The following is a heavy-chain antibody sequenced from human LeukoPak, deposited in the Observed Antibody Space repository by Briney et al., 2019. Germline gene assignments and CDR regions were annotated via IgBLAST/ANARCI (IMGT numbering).Heavy chain of an antibody. CDR1: GYTFTSYG. V-gene: IGHV1-18*01. Sequence: ASVKVSCKASGYTFTSYGISWVRQAPGQGLEWMGWISAYNGNTNYAQKLQGRVTMTTDTSTSTAYMELRSLRSDDTAVYYCAGEVYCSGGSCYPDDAFDIWGQGTMVTVSS. J-gene: IGHJ3*02. D-gene: IGHD2-15*01. CDR2: ISAYNGNT. CDR3: AGEVYCSGGSCYPDDAFDI.